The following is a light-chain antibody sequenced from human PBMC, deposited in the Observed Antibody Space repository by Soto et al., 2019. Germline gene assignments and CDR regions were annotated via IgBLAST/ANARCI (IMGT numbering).Light chain of an antibody. V-gene: IGKV3D-15*01. J-gene: IGKJ5*01. CDR3: QQYNNWPPIT. CDR2: GAS. CDR1: QSISDT. Sequence: EIAMTQSPETLSVSPAGRATLSCKASQSISDTLAWYQQKPGQAPRLLSYGASTRATGIPARFSGSGSGTEFTLTISSLQSEDFAVYYCQQYNNWPPITFGQGTRLEI.